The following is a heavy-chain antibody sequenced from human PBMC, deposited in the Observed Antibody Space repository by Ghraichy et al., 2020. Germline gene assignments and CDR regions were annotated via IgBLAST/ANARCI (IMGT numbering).Heavy chain of an antibody. V-gene: IGHV1-2*02. CDR2: INPNSGGT. Sequence: ASVKVSCKASGYTFTGYYMHWVRQAPGQGLEWMGWINPNSGGTNYAQKFQGRVTMTRDTSISTAYMELSRLRSDDTAVYYCARFRGQWLVLHRYGFDYWGQGTLVTVSS. CDR1: GYTFTGYY. J-gene: IGHJ4*02. CDR3: ARFRGQWLVLHRYGFDY. D-gene: IGHD6-19*01.